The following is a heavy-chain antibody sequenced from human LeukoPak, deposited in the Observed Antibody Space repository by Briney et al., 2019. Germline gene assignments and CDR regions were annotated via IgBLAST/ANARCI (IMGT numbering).Heavy chain of an antibody. CDR2: IYYSGST. V-gene: IGHV4-39*07. CDR3: AREFTY. J-gene: IGHJ4*02. Sequence: SETLSLTCTVSGGSISSSSYYWGWIRQPPGKGLEWIGSIYYSGSTYYNPSLKSRVTISVDTSKNQLSLKLTSVTAADTAMYYCAREFTYWGQGTLVTVSS. CDR1: GGSISSSSYY.